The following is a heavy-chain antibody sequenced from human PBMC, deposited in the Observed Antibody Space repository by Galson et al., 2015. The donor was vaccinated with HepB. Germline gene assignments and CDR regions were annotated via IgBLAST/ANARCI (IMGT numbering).Heavy chain of an antibody. V-gene: IGHV3-15*01. J-gene: IGHJ5*01. CDR1: GFTFSNAW. CDR3: TTEVGELLPRWFDY. D-gene: IGHD1-26*01. Sequence: SLRLSCAASGFTFSNAWMSWVRQAPGKGLEWVGRIKSKTDGGTTDYAAPVKGRFTISRDDSKNTLYLQMNSLKTEDTAVYYCTTEVGELLPRWFDYWGQGTLVTVSS. CDR2: IKSKTDGGTT.